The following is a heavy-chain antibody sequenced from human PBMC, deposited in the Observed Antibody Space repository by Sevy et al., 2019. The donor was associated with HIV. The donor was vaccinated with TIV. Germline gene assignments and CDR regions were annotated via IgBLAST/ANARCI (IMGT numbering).Heavy chain of an antibody. J-gene: IGHJ6*03. CDR1: GFTFGDYA. Sequence: GGSLRLSCTASGFTFGDYAMSWFRQAPGKGLEWVGFIRSKAYGGTTEYAASVKGRFTISRDDSKSIAYLQMNSLKTEDTAVYYCTRDQRITMVRGVIKISYYYYMDVWGKGTTVTVSS. CDR3: TRDQRITMVRGVIKISYYYYMDV. CDR2: IRSKAYGGTT. D-gene: IGHD3-10*01. V-gene: IGHV3-49*03.